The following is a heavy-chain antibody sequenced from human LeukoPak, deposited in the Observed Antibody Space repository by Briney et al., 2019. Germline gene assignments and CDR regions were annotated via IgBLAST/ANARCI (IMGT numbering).Heavy chain of an antibody. CDR2: INPSGGST. Sequence: ASVKVSCKASGYTFTSYYMHWVRQAPGQGLEWMGIINPSGGSTSYAQKFQGRVTMTRDTSTSTVYMELSSLRSEDTAAYYCAREGSRGYCSSTSCYWAAYYFDYWGQGTLVTVSS. CDR1: GYTFTSYY. CDR3: AREGSRGYCSSTSCYWAAYYFDY. J-gene: IGHJ4*02. D-gene: IGHD2-2*01. V-gene: IGHV1-46*01.